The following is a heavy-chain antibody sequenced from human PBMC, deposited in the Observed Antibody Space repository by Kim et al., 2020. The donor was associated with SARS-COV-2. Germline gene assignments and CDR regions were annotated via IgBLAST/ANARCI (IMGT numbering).Heavy chain of an antibody. J-gene: IGHJ4*02. CDR3: ARERMDIVLVVYAPGGGDY. Sequence: GGSLRLSCAASGFTFSSYAMHWVRQAPGKGLEWVAVISYDGSNKYYADSVKGRFTISRDNSKNTLYLQMNSLRAEDTAVYYCARERMDIVLVVYAPGGGDYWGQGTLVTVSS. D-gene: IGHD2-8*02. CDR1: GFTFSSYA. CDR2: ISYDGSNK. V-gene: IGHV3-30-3*01.